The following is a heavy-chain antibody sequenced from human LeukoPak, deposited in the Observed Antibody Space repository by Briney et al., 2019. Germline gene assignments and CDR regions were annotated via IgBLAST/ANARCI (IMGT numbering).Heavy chain of an antibody. Sequence: GGSLRLSCAASGFTFSSYSMNWVRQAPGKGLEWVSSISSSSSYIYYADSVKGRFTISRDNAKNSLYLQMNSLRAEDTAVYYCARERSGLSYYDFWSGYPEFDYWGQGTLVTVSS. J-gene: IGHJ4*02. CDR1: GFTFSSYS. CDR3: ARERSGLSYYDFWSGYPEFDY. CDR2: ISSSSSYI. D-gene: IGHD3-3*01. V-gene: IGHV3-21*01.